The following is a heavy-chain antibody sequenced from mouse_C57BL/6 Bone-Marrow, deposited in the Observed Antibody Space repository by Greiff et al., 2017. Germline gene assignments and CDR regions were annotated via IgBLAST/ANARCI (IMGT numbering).Heavy chain of an antibody. D-gene: IGHD2-4*01. CDR3: ARGYDYDYAMDY. J-gene: IGHJ4*01. V-gene: IGHV1-39*01. CDR2: INPNYGTT. Sequence: EVQLVESGPELVKPGASVKISCKASGYSFTDYNMNWVKQSNGKSLEWIGVINPNYGTTSYNQKFKGKATLTVDQSSSTAYMQLNSLTSADSAVYDCARGYDYDYAMDYWGQGTSVTVSS. CDR1: GYSFTDYN.